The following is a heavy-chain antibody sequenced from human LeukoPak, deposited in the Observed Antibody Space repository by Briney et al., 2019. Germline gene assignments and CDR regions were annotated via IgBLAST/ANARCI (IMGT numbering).Heavy chain of an antibody. CDR1: GGSFSGYY. CDR3: ARSDGGWWFDY. J-gene: IGHJ5*01. D-gene: IGHD2-15*01. V-gene: IGHV4-34*01. Sequence: SETLSLTCAVYGGSFSGYYWSWIRQPPGKGLEWIGEINHSGSTNYNPSLKSRVTISVDTSKNQFSLKLSSVTAADTAVYYCARSDGGWWFDYWGQGTLVTVSS. CDR2: INHSGST.